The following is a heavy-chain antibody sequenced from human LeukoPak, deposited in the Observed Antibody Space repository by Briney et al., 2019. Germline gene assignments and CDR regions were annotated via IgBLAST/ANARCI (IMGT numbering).Heavy chain of an antibody. CDR2: INSDGSST. J-gene: IGHJ4*02. CDR3: TRHDDGIAAASS. V-gene: IGHV3-74*01. D-gene: IGHD6-13*01. Sequence: GGSLRLSCAASGFTFSSYWMHWVRQAPGKGLVWVSRINSDGSSTSYADSVKGRFTISRDNVKNTLYLQMNSLKTEDTAVYYCTRHDDGIAAASSWGQGTLVTVSS. CDR1: GFTFSSYW.